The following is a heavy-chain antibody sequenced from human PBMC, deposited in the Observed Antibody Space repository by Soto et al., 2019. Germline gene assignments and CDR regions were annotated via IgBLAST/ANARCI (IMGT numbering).Heavy chain of an antibody. CDR1: GFTFSSYG. Sequence: GGSLRLSCAASGFTFSSYGMHWVRQAPGKGLEWVAVIWYDGSNKYYADSVKGRFTISRDNSKNTLYLQMNSLRAEDTAVYYCARDGWPGIAIYSYDYWGQGTLVTVSS. V-gene: IGHV3-33*01. D-gene: IGHD3-10*01. J-gene: IGHJ4*02. CDR3: ARDGWPGIAIYSYDY. CDR2: IWYDGSNK.